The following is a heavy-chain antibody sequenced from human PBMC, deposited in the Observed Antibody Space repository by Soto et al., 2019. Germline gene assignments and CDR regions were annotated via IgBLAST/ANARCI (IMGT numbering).Heavy chain of an antibody. CDR3: AKDWGVLGKYGVGMDV. CDR1: GFTFSSYG. V-gene: IGHV3-30*18. D-gene: IGHD3-10*01. Sequence: QVQLVESGGGVVQPGRSLRLSCAASGFTFSSYGMQWVRQAIGKGLAWVAVISYDGSNKYYSDSVKGRFTISRDNSKNTLELQMNSLRADDTAVYYCAKDWGVLGKYGVGMDVWGQGTTVTVSS. J-gene: IGHJ6*02. CDR2: ISYDGSNK.